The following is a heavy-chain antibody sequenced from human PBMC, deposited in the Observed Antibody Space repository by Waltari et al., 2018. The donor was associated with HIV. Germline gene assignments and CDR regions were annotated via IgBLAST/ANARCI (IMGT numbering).Heavy chain of an antibody. CDR3: ARVARGLLQGTFDI. J-gene: IGHJ3*02. V-gene: IGHV3-11*05. Sequence: QVHLVESGGDLVKPGGSLRLSCVASGFTFSDYYMTWIRQAPGKRLEGVSYIAVSSAYTNYGDSVKGRFTMSRDDAKKSLFLQMNSLRPEDTAVYYCARVARGLLQGTFDIWGQGTMVTVSS. CDR2: IAVSSAYT. CDR1: GFTFSDYY. D-gene: IGHD4-17*01.